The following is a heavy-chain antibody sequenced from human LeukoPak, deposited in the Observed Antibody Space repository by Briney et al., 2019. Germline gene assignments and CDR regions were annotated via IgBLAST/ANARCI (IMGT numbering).Heavy chain of an antibody. CDR3: ARGEWEPLSHFDY. Sequence: SETLSLTCTVSGGSISSYYWSWIRKPPGKGLEWIGYIYYSGSTNYNPSLKSRVTISVDTSKNQFSLKLSSVTAADTAVYYCARGEWEPLSHFDYWGQGTLVTVSS. CDR1: GGSISSYY. D-gene: IGHD1-26*01. CDR2: IYYSGST. J-gene: IGHJ4*02. V-gene: IGHV4-59*01.